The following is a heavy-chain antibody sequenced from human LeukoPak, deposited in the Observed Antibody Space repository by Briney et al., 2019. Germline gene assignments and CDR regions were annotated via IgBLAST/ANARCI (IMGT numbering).Heavy chain of an antibody. CDR3: ARVGSSGWDPFEQSPT. V-gene: IGHV1-2*02. CDR1: GYTFTGHY. J-gene: IGHJ4*02. CDR2: INPNSGGT. D-gene: IGHD6-19*01. Sequence: GASVKVSCKASGYTFTGHYMHRVRQAPGQGLEWIGWINPNSGGTNYARKFQGRVSMNGDTSISTPYMGLSRLSSDDTAVYYCARVGSSGWDPFEQSPTGGQGTLVTVSS.